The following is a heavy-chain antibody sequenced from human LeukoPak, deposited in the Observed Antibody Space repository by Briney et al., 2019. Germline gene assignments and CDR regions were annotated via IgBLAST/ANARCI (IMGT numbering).Heavy chain of an antibody. CDR3: ARVKADYYDSSGYSYYFDY. CDR1: GGSISSGGYS. Sequence: SETLSLTCAVSGGSISSGGYSWSWIRQPPGKGLEWIGYIYHSGSTYYNPSLKSRVTISVDRPKNQFSLKLSSVTAADTAVYYCARVKADYYDSSGYSYYFDYWGQGTLVTVSS. J-gene: IGHJ4*02. D-gene: IGHD3-22*01. V-gene: IGHV4-30-2*01. CDR2: IYHSGST.